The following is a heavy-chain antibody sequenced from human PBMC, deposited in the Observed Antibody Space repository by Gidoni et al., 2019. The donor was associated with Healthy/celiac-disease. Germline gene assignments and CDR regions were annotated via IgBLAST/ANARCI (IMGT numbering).Heavy chain of an antibody. CDR1: GGSISSYY. CDR2: IYYSGST. V-gene: IGHV4-59*01. D-gene: IGHD3-9*01. J-gene: IGHJ4*02. CDR3: ATTLRYFDWAFDY. Sequence: QVQLQASGPGLVKPSETLSLTCTVSGGSISSYYWSWIRQPPGKGLEWIGYIYYSGSTNYNPSLKSRVTISVDTSKNQFSLKLSSVTAADTAVYYCATTLRYFDWAFDYWGQGTLVTVSS.